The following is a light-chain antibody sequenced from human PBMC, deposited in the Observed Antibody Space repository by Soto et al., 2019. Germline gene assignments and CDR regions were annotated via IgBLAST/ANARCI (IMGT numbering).Light chain of an antibody. J-gene: IGLJ3*02. Sequence: QSALTQPASVSGSPGQSITISCTGTSADVGTYTYVSWYQQHPGKAPKLMIYEVSNRPSGISDRFSGSKSGNTATLTISGLQAEDEADYYCSSCTTSGTVVFGGGTKLTVL. CDR1: SADVGTYTY. CDR2: EVS. V-gene: IGLV2-14*01. CDR3: SSCTTSGTVV.